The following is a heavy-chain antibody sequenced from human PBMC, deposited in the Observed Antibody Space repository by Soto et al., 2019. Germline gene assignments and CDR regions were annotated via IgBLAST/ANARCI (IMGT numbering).Heavy chain of an antibody. CDR1: GFTFRNYG. Sequence: QMQLVESGGGVVQPGRSLRLSCAASGFTFRNYGMHWVRQAPGKGLEWVSLILNDGREQFYRDSVKGRFTISRDNSMNSLYLQMNSLREDDTARYYCVRDDDGVPNALDLWGQGTMVSVS. CDR3: VRDDDGVPNALDL. CDR2: ILNDGREQ. V-gene: IGHV3-33*01. J-gene: IGHJ3*01. D-gene: IGHD4-17*01.